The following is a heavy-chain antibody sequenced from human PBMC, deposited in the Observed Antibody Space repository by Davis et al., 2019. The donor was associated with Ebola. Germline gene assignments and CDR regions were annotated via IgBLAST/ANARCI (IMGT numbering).Heavy chain of an antibody. Sequence: AASVKVSCKASGGTFSSYSFSWVRQAPGQGLEWMGMIIPMLSVAHYAQTFQGRVTISADKSTSTAYMELSSLRSEDTAVYYCARPSETGTHQLWYFDLWGRGTLVTVSS. CDR1: GGTFSSYS. V-gene: IGHV1-69*02. CDR2: IIPMLSVA. CDR3: ARPSETGTHQLWYFDL. D-gene: IGHD1-7*01. J-gene: IGHJ2*01.